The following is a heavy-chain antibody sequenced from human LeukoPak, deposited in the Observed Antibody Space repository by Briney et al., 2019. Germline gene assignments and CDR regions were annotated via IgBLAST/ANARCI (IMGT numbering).Heavy chain of an antibody. J-gene: IGHJ4*02. CDR2: MNPNSGNT. V-gene: IGHV1-8*01. D-gene: IGHD6-13*01. Sequence: ASVKVSCKASGYTFTSYDINWVRQATGQGLEWMGWMNPNSGNTGYAQEFQGRVTITRDTSASTAYMELSSLRSEDMAVYYCARVGYSSSPGAFDYWGQGTLVTVSS. CDR1: GYTFTSYD. CDR3: ARVGYSSSPGAFDY.